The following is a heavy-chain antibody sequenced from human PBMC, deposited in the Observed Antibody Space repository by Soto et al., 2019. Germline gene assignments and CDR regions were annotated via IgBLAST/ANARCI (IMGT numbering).Heavy chain of an antibody. D-gene: IGHD6-13*01. J-gene: IGHJ4*02. CDR2: IYYSGST. CDR1: GGSISSYY. CDR3: ARQISSSSWPFDY. Sequence: ETLSLTCTVSGGSISSYYWSWIRQPPGKGLEWIGYIYYSGSTNYNPSLKSRVTISVDTSKNQFSLKLSSVTAADTAVYYCARQISSSSWPFDYWGQGTLVTVSS. V-gene: IGHV4-59*08.